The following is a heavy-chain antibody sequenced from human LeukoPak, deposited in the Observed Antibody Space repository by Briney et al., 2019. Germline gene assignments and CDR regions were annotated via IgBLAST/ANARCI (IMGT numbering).Heavy chain of an antibody. D-gene: IGHD6-19*01. CDR3: ARRGRVAGIDY. CDR2: IYYSGST. V-gene: IGHV4-39*01. CDR1: GGSISSSSYY. Sequence: SETLSLTCTVSGGSISSSSYYWGWIRQPPGKGLEWIGSIYYSGSTYYNPSLKSRVTISVDTSKNQFSLKLSSVTAADTAVNYCARRGRVAGIDYWGQGTLVTVSS. J-gene: IGHJ4*02.